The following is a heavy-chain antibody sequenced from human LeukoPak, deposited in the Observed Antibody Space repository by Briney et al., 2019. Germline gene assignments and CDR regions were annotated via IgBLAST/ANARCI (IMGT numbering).Heavy chain of an antibody. Sequence: GGSLRLSCAASGFSVSNNYVSWVRQAPGKGLEWVTVVYSDGRTYYADSVQGRFTISRDNSRDTLFLQMHSLRAEDTALYYCARARGVGSWYYFDYWGQGTLVTVSS. CDR2: VYSDGRT. CDR1: GFSVSNNY. CDR3: ARARGVGSWYYFDY. D-gene: IGHD6-13*01. V-gene: IGHV3-53*01. J-gene: IGHJ4*02.